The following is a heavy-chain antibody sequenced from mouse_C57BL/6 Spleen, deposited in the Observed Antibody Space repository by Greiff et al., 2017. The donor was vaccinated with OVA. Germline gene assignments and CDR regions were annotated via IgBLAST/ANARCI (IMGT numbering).Heavy chain of an antibody. V-gene: IGHV7-4*01. CDR2: IRNKANGYTT. CDR1: GFTFTDYY. D-gene: IGHD2-4*01. J-gene: IGHJ3*01. CDR3: VKARDYDYDEGFAY. Sequence: EVMLVESGGGLVQPGASLRLSCAASGFTFTDYYMSWVRQPPGKAPEWLALIRNKANGYTTEYTASVKGRFTISRDNSQNILYLQMNTLRAEDSATYYCVKARDYDYDEGFAYWGQGTLVTVSA.